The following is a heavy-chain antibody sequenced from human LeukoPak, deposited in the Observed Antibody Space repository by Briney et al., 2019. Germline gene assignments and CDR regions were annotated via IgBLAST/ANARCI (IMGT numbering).Heavy chain of an antibody. D-gene: IGHD3-10*01. CDR2: IYSGGST. J-gene: IGHJ6*03. CDR1: GFTVSSNY. Sequence: GGSLRLSCVASGFTVSSNYMSWVRQAPGKGLEWVSVIYSGGSTYYADSVKGRFTIPRDNSKNTLYLQMNSLRAEDTAVYYCASGSGSYRTPYYYMDVWGAGTTVTVSS. V-gene: IGHV3-53*01. CDR3: ASGSGSYRTPYYYMDV.